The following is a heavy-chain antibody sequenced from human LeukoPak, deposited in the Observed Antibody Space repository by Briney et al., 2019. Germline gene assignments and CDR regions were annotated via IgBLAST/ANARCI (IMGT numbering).Heavy chain of an antibody. CDR1: GFTFSTYG. CDR3: AKDSTSYGIAAVGSLFWFDP. J-gene: IGHJ5*02. Sequence: GGSLRLSCAASGFTFSTYGMHWVRRAPGKGLEWVSSIWYDGSNTYYIDSVKGRFTISRDNSKKALSLQMNNLRAEDTGVYYCAKDSTSYGIAAVGSLFWFDPWGQGTLVTVSS. D-gene: IGHD6-13*01. V-gene: IGHV3-30*02. CDR2: IWYDGSNT.